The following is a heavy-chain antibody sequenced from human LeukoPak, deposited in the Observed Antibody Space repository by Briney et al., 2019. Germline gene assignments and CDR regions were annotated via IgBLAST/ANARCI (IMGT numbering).Heavy chain of an antibody. J-gene: IGHJ4*02. CDR1: GFTFSSYS. Sequence: GRSLRLSCAASGFTFSSYSMNWVRQAPGKGLEWVSYIRSSSSSIYYADSVKGRFTISRDNAKNSLYLQMNSLRDEDTAVYYCARGALDVAMASYWGQGTLVTVSS. D-gene: IGHD5-18*01. V-gene: IGHV3-48*02. CDR3: ARGALDVAMASY. CDR2: IRSSSSSI.